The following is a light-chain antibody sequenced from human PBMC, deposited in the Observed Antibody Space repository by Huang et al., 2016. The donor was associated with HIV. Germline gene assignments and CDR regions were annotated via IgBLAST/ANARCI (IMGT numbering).Light chain of an antibody. J-gene: IGKJ2*01. CDR2: AAA. Sequence: DIQMTQSPSSLSASVGDRVTITCRASQSISSHLNWYQQKPGRAPKLLIFAAAILQSGVPARFSGSGSGTDFTLIISSLQPEDFATYYCQQSFSTPYTFGQGTKLEIK. CDR3: QQSFSTPYT. CDR1: QSISSH. V-gene: IGKV1-39*01.